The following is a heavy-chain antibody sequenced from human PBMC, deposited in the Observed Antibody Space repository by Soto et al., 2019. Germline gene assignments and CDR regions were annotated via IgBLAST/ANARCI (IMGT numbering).Heavy chain of an antibody. Sequence: ASVKVSCKASGYTFTGYYMHWVRQAPGQGLEWMGWINPNSGGTNYAQKFQGWVTMTRDTSISTAYMELSRLRSDDTAVYYCARDGTGIAAAGTYYYYGMDVWGQGTTVTVSS. CDR1: GYTFTGYY. CDR3: ARDGTGIAAAGTYYYYGMDV. J-gene: IGHJ6*02. CDR2: INPNSGGT. D-gene: IGHD6-13*01. V-gene: IGHV1-2*04.